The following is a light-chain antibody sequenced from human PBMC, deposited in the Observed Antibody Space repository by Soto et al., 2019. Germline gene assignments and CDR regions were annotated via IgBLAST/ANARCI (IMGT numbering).Light chain of an antibody. CDR2: WAS. Sequence: DIVMTQSPDSLAVSLGERATINCKSSQSVLYISNNKNYLAWYQQKPGQPPKLLIYWASTRESGVPDRFSGSGSGTDFTLTISSLQAEDVAVYYCQQYYSTPWTFGQETKVVIK. CDR1: QSVLYISNNKNY. J-gene: IGKJ1*01. CDR3: QQYYSTPWT. V-gene: IGKV4-1*01.